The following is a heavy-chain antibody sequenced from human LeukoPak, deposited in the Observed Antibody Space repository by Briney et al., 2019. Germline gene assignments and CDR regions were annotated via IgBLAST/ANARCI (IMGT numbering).Heavy chain of an antibody. CDR2: ISYDGSNK. J-gene: IGHJ6*02. Sequence: GGSLRLSCAASGFTFSSYDMHWVRQAPGKGLEWVTVISYDGSNKYYADSVKGRFTITRDNSKNTLYLQMNSLRAEATVVYYCATFTGMVRDYYYYYGMVVWGQGTTVTVSS. CDR3: ATFTGMVRDYYYYYGMVV. CDR1: GFTFSSYD. V-gene: IGHV3-30-3*01. D-gene: IGHD5-18*01.